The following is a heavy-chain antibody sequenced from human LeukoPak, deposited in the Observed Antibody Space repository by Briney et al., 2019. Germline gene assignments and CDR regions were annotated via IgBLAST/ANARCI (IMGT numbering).Heavy chain of an antibody. Sequence: GGSLRLSCAASGFTFSRMAMTWVRQAPGKGLEWVLTIRSNGDTACSADSVRGRFAISRDNSKNALFLQMNSLRVEDTAIYYCAKGQELDDGVFDSWGQGTLVTVSS. D-gene: IGHD1-1*01. J-gene: IGHJ4*02. CDR3: AKGQELDDGVFDS. CDR2: IRSNGDTA. V-gene: IGHV3-23*01. CDR1: GFTFSRMA.